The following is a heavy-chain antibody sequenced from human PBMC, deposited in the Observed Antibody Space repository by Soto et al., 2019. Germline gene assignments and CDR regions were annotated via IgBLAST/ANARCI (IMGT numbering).Heavy chain of an antibody. Sequence: SETLSLTCAVYGVSFSGYYWSWLRRPPGKGLEWIGEINHSGSTNYNPSLKSRVTISVDTSKNQFSLKLSSVTAADTAVYYCARVAAPSYYYYGMDVWGQGTTVTV. J-gene: IGHJ6*02. CDR2: INHSGST. CDR1: GVSFSGYY. CDR3: ARVAAPSYYYYGMDV. D-gene: IGHD6-6*01. V-gene: IGHV4-34*01.